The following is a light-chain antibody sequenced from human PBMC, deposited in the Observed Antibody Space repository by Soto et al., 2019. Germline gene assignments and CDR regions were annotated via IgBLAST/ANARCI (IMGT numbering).Light chain of an antibody. Sequence: QSVLTQPASVSWSPGQSITISCTGTSSDVGGYNYVSWYQQHPGKAPKLMIYDVSNRPSGVSNRFSGSKSGNTASLTISGLQAEDEADYYCSSYTSSSTYVFATGTKVTVL. CDR3: SSYTSSSTYV. CDR2: DVS. V-gene: IGLV2-14*01. CDR1: SSDVGGYNY. J-gene: IGLJ1*01.